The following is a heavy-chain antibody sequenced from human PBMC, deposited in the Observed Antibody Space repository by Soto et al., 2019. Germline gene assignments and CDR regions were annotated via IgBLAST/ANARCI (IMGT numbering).Heavy chain of an antibody. D-gene: IGHD2-2*01. CDR1: GVSFIGYY. V-gene: IGHV4-34*01. J-gene: IGHJ4*02. Sequence: LALTCSVYGVSFIGYYWSCIRRPPGKGLELIGEINHSGSTNYNPSLKSRVTISVDTSKNQFSLKLSSVTAADTAVYYCARGRYNPGILVVPAWVNGGVYFDYWGQGTMVTVSS. CDR3: ARGRYNPGILVVPAWVNGGVYFDY. CDR2: INHSGST.